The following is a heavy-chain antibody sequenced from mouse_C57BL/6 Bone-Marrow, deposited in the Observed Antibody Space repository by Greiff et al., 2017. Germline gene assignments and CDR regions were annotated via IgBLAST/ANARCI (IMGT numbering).Heavy chain of an antibody. V-gene: IGHV1-78*01. CDR1: GYTFTDHT. J-gene: IGHJ2*01. CDR3: ARDHYYGSSYFDY. CDR2: IYPRDGST. D-gene: IGHD1-1*01. Sequence: QVQLQQSDAELVKPGASVKISCKVSGYTFTDHTIHWMKQRPEQGLEWIGYIYPRDGSTTYNEKFKGKATLTADKSSSTAYMQLTSLTSEDSAVYFCARDHYYGSSYFDYGGQGTTLTVSS.